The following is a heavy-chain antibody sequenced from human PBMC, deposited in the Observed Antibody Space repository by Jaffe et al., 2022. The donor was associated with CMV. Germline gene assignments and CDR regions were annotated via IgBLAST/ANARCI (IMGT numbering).Heavy chain of an antibody. J-gene: IGHJ6*03. Sequence: EVQLVESGGGLVQPGGSLRLSCAASGFTVSSNYMSWVRQAPGKGLEWVSVIYSGGSTYYADSVKGRFTISRDNSKNTLYLQMNSLRAEDTAVYYCAREWAGSHDFWSGYYGDGAQRYYYYMDVWGKGTTVTVSS. D-gene: IGHD3-3*01. V-gene: IGHV3-66*01. CDR1: GFTVSSNY. CDR3: AREWAGSHDFWSGYYGDGAQRYYYYMDV. CDR2: IYSGGST.